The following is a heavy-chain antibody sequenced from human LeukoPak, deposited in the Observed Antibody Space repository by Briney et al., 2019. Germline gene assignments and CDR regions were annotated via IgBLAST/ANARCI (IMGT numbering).Heavy chain of an antibody. CDR2: INWNGGST. Sequence: GGSLRLSCAASGFTFSSYGMSWVRQAPGKGLEWVSGINWNGGSTAYADSVRGRFTISRDNAKNSLYLQMNSLRAEDTALYYCARDEEGGSYPLDSWGQGTLVTVSS. V-gene: IGHV3-20*04. CDR1: GFTFSSYG. CDR3: ARDEEGGSYPLDS. J-gene: IGHJ4*02. D-gene: IGHD1-26*01.